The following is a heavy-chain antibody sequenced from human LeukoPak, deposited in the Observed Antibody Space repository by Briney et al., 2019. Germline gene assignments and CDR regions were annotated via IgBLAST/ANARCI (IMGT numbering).Heavy chain of an antibody. Sequence: PGGSLRLSCAASGFTFSSYWMHWVRQAPGKGLAWVSRINSDGSTTNYADSVKGRFTISRDNAKNTLYLQMNSLRAEDTAVYYCARIDAYWGQGTLVTVSS. V-gene: IGHV3-74*01. J-gene: IGHJ4*02. CDR2: INSDGSTT. CDR3: ARIDAY. CDR1: GFTFSSYW.